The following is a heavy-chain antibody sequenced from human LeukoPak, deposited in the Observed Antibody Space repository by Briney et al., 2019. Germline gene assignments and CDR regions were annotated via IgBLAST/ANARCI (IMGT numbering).Heavy chain of an antibody. J-gene: IGHJ4*02. CDR3: ARQYTGIDY. CDR1: GGSISISSYY. V-gene: IGHV4-39*01. Sequence: PSETLSLTCTVSGGSISISSYYWGWIRQLPGKGLEWIGSIYYSGSTYYNPSLRSRVTISVDTSKNQFSLKLSSVTATDTAVFYCARQYTGIDYWGQGTLVTVSS. CDR2: IYYSGST. D-gene: IGHD2-2*02.